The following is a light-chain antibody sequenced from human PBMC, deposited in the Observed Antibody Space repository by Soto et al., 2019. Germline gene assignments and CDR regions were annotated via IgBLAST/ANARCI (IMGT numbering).Light chain of an antibody. V-gene: IGLV2-14*01. CDR3: NSFTTSTTPYV. Sequence: QSALTQPASVSGSPGHSITISCTGTSSDVGGFSYVSWFQQHPGKAPKLIIYEVSNRPSGVSNRFSGSKSGNTASLTISGLQADDEADYYCNSFTTSTTPYVFGTGTKLTVL. CDR2: EVS. J-gene: IGLJ1*01. CDR1: SSDVGGFSY.